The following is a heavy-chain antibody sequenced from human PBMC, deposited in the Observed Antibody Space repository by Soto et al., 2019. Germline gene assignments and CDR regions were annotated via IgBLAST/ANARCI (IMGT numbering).Heavy chain of an antibody. CDR1: GFTGDNNY. CDR2: IHRGGST. V-gene: IGHV3-66*01. J-gene: IGHJ4*02. D-gene: IGHD3-10*01. Sequence: GGSLRLSCAAYGFTGDNNYMSWVHQAPGKGPEWVSIIHRGGSTSYADSVKGRFTISRDSSKNILYLQINGLTADDTAVYYCARSANTYGSPFDYWGQGALVTVSS. CDR3: ARSANTYGSPFDY.